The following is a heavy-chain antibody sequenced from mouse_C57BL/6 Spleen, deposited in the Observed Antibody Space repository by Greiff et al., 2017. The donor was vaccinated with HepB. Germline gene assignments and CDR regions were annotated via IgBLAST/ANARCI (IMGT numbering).Heavy chain of an antibody. D-gene: IGHD2-2*01. J-gene: IGHJ3*01. Sequence: VQLKESGAELVKPGASVKLSCTASGFNIKDYYMHWVKQRTEQGLEWIGRIDPEDGETKYAPKCQGKATRTADTSSNTAYLQLSSLTSEDTAVYFCARMVTTGFAYWGQGTLVTVSA. CDR1: GFNIKDYY. CDR3: ARMVTTGFAY. V-gene: IGHV14-2*01. CDR2: IDPEDGET.